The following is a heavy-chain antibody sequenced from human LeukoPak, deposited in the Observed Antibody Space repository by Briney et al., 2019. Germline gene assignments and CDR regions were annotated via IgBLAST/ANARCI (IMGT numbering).Heavy chain of an antibody. Sequence: GASVKVSCKASGYTFTSYGISWVRQAPGQGLEWMGWISAYNGNTNYAQKLQGRVTMTTDTSTSTAYMELRSLRSDDTAVYYCARVRIVADQNNWFDPGAREPWLPSP. J-gene: IGHJ5*02. CDR2: ISAYNGNT. CDR1: GYTFTSYG. D-gene: IGHD1-26*01. V-gene: IGHV1-18*01. CDR3: ARVRIVADQNNWFDP.